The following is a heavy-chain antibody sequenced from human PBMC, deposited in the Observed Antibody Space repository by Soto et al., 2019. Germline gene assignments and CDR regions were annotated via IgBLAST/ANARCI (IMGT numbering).Heavy chain of an antibody. CDR3: AREIVLVPAAISWFDP. Sequence: QVQLVQSGAEVKKPGASVKVSCKASGYTFTSYGISWVRQAPGQGLEWMGWISAYNGNTNYAQKLQGRVTMTTDTSKSTAYMELRSLRSDDTAVYYCAREIVLVPAAISWFDPWGQGTLVTVSS. CDR2: ISAYNGNT. J-gene: IGHJ5*02. V-gene: IGHV1-18*01. CDR1: GYTFTSYG. D-gene: IGHD2-2*01.